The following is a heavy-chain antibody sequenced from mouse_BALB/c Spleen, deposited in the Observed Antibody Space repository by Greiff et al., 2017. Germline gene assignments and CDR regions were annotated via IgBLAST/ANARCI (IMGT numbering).Heavy chain of an antibody. D-gene: IGHD2-2*01. V-gene: IGHV5-6*01. J-gene: IGHJ2*01. CDR1: GFTFSSYG. CDR3: ARHGGYDFDY. Sequence: EVQLVESGGDLVKPGGSLKLSCAASGFTFSSYGMSWVRQTPDKRLEWVATISSGGSYTYYPDSVKGRFTISRDNAKNTLYLQMSSLKSEDTAMYYCARHGGYDFDYWGQGTTLTVSS. CDR2: ISSGGSYT.